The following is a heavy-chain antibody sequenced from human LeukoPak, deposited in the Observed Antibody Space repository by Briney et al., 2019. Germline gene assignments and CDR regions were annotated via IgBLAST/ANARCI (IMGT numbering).Heavy chain of an antibody. CDR2: IKQDGSEK. V-gene: IGHV3-7*01. CDR3: ARNQRRLDY. J-gene: IGHJ4*02. Sequence: GGSLRLSCAASGFTFGRYWMSGFGRPPGKGLEWVANIKQDGSEKYYVDSVKGRFTISRDNAKNSLYLQVNSLRAEDTAVYYCARNQRRLDYWGQGTLVTVSS. D-gene: IGHD1-14*01. CDR1: GFTFGRYW.